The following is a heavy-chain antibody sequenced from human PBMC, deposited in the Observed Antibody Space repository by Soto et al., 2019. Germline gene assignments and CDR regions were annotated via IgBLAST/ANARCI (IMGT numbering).Heavy chain of an antibody. CDR2: INAGNGNT. J-gene: IGHJ6*03. V-gene: IGHV1-3*01. Sequence: ASVKVSCKASGYTFTSYAMHWVRQAPGQRLEWMGWINAGNGNTKYSQKFQGRVTITRDTSASTAYMELSSLRSEDTAVYYCARAPYGDYAYYYYYMDVWGKGTTVTVSS. D-gene: IGHD4-17*01. CDR3: ARAPYGDYAYYYYYMDV. CDR1: GYTFTSYA.